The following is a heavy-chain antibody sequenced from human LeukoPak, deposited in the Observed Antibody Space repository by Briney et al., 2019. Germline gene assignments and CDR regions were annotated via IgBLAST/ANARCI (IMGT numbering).Heavy chain of an antibody. CDR2: IYYSGST. J-gene: IGHJ6*03. D-gene: IGHD3-3*01. V-gene: IGHV4-39*07. Sequence: PSETLSLTCTVSGGSISSSSYYWGWIRQPPGTGLEWLGSIYYSGSTYYNPSLKSRVIISVDTSKNQFSLKLSSVTAADTAVYYCARVRSRDFWSGYYEADYYDYMDVWGKGTTVTVSS. CDR3: ARVRSRDFWSGYYEADYYDYMDV. CDR1: GGSISSSSYY.